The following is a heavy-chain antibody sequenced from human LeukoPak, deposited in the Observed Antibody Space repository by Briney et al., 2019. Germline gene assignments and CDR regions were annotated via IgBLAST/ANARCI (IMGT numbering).Heavy chain of an antibody. V-gene: IGHV1-46*01. CDR3: ARGPGRYYFDY. CDR2: INPSGGST. Sequence: ASVKVSCKASGYTFTNYYLHWVRQAPGQGLEWMGIINPSGGSTTYAQKFQGRVTMTRDTSTSTVYMELSSLRSEDTALYYCARGPGRYYFDYWGQGTLVTVSS. CDR1: GYTFTNYY. J-gene: IGHJ4*02.